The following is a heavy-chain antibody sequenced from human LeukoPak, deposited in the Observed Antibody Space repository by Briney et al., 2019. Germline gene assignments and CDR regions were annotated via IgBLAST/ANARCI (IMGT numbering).Heavy chain of an antibody. V-gene: IGHV3-64D*06. CDR2: ISSNGDNT. J-gene: IGHJ5*02. D-gene: IGHD1-1*01. Sequence: GGSLRLSCSVSGFTFSTYVMHWVRQAPGKGLEYVSAISSNGDNTYYADSVKGRFTISRDNSKNTLYLQMSSLRADDTAVYYCARGGAGTTLGWFDPWGQGTLVTVSS. CDR1: GFTFSTYV. CDR3: ARGGAGTTLGWFDP.